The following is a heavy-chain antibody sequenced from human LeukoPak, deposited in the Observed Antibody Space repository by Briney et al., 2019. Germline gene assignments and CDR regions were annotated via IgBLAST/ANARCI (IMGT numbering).Heavy chain of an antibody. Sequence: PWGSLRLSCAASGFTFSSYAMSWVRQAPGKGLERVSAISGSGGSTYYADSVKGRFTISRDNSKNTLYLQMNSLRAEDTAVYYCAKDLDFRYRSPVGPFDYWGQGTLVTVSS. D-gene: IGHD4-11*01. CDR1: GFTFSSYA. CDR3: AKDLDFRYRSPVGPFDY. CDR2: ISGSGGST. V-gene: IGHV3-23*01. J-gene: IGHJ4*02.